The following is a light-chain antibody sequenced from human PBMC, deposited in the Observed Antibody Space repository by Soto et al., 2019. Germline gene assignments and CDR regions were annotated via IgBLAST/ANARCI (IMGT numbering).Light chain of an antibody. Sequence: AIRKTQTPSSLSASTKVRVTITCRASQGISSYLAWYQQKPGKAPKLLIYAASTLQSGVPSRFSGSGSGTEFTLTISSLQPDDFATYYCQQSYSPPRTFGQGTIVDIK. V-gene: IGKV1-8*01. CDR2: AAS. CDR1: QGISSY. J-gene: IGKJ1*01. CDR3: QQSYSPPRT.